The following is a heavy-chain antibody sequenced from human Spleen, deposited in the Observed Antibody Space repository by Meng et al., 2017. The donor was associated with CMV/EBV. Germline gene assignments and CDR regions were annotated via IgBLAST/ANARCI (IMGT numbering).Heavy chain of an antibody. Sequence: ASVKVSCKASGYTVTAYYMHWVRQAPGQGLEWMGWIDPKSGGTNYAQKFQGRVTMTRDTSLSTAYMELSGLTSDDTAVYYCARREGATNTYYYYYVMDVWGQETTVTVS. D-gene: IGHD1-26*01. CDR1: GYTVTAYY. V-gene: IGHV1-2*02. CDR2: IDPKSGGT. J-gene: IGHJ6*02. CDR3: ARREGATNTYYYYYVMDV.